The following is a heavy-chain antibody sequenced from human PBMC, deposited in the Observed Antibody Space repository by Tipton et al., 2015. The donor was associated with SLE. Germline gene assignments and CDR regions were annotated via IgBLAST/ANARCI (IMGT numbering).Heavy chain of an antibody. CDR3: AKDLTMIVGDAFDM. CDR2: IYSGGST. CDR1: GFTVSSNY. Sequence: SLRLSCAASGFTVSSNYMSWVRQAPGKGLEWVSVIYSGGSTYYADSVKGRFTISRDNSKNTLYLQMNSLRAEDTAVYYCAKDLTMIVGDAFDMWGQGTMVTVSS. V-gene: IGHV3-66*01. D-gene: IGHD3-22*01. J-gene: IGHJ3*02.